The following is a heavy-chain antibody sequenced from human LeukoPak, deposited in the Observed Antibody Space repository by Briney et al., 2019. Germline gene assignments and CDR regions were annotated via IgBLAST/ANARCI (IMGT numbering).Heavy chain of an antibody. CDR1: GFTFSSYA. CDR3: AKDGPEYYYGSGVYMDA. CDR2: ISGSGDST. V-gene: IGHV3-23*01. D-gene: IGHD3-10*01. Sequence: PGGSLRLSCAASGFTFSSYAMSWVRQAPGKGLEWVSVISGSGDSTYHADSVKGRFTISRDTSNNRLYLQMNSLRAEDTAVYYCAKDGPEYYYGSGVYMDAWGKGTTVTVSS. J-gene: IGHJ6*03.